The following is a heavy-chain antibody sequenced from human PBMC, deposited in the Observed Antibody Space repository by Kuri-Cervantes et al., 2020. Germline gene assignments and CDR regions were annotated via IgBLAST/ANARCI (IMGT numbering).Heavy chain of an antibody. CDR3: ARMIAYGWGSRCREDV. D-gene: IGHD3-10*01. Sequence: ASVKVSCKASGYTFTSYGISWVRQAPGQGLEWMGWISAYNGNTNYAQKLQGRVTMTTDTSTSTAYMELRSLRSDDTAVYYCARMIAYGWGSRCREDVWGQGTTVTVSS. J-gene: IGHJ6*02. CDR2: ISAYNGNT. V-gene: IGHV1-18*01. CDR1: GYTFTSYG.